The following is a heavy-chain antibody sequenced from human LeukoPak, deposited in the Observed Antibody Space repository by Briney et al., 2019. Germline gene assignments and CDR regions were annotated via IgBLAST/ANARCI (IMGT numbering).Heavy chain of an antibody. Sequence: PGGSLRLSCAASGFTFSSYAMSWVRQAPGKGLEWVSAISSSGSTIYYADSVKGRFTISRDNAKNSLYLQMNSLRAEDTAVYYCARDLITMVRYLDSGDYYMDVWGKGTTVTVSS. CDR2: ISSSGSTI. CDR1: GFTFSSYA. J-gene: IGHJ6*03. CDR3: ARDLITMVRYLDSGDYYMDV. V-gene: IGHV3-48*04. D-gene: IGHD3-10*01.